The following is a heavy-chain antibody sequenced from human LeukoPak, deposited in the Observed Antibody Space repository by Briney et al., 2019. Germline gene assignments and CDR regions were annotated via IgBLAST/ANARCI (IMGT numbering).Heavy chain of an antibody. CDR2: ISASGVMT. CDR3: AKDRSIGTYYTFDH. D-gene: IGHD1-26*01. Sequence: GGSLRLSCAASGFTFSSYATTWVRQAPGKGLEWASSISASGVMTYYADSVKGRFTVSRDNSKNSLYLQMNSLTAADTAVYYCAKDRSIGTYYTFDHWGQGTLVTVSS. V-gene: IGHV3-23*01. CDR1: GFTFSSYA. J-gene: IGHJ4*02.